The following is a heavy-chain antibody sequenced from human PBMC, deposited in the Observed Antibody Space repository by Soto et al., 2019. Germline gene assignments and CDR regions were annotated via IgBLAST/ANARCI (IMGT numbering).Heavy chain of an antibody. Sequence: SETLSLTCTVSGGSISSGDYYWSWIRQPPGKGLEWIGYIYYSGSTYYNPSLKSRVTISVDTSKNQFSLKLSSVTAADTAVYYCARGVGVGAYYYYGMDVWGQGTTVTVSS. CDR2: IYYSGST. CDR3: ARGVGVGAYYYYGMDV. V-gene: IGHV4-30-4*01. D-gene: IGHD1-26*01. CDR1: GGSISSGDYY. J-gene: IGHJ6*02.